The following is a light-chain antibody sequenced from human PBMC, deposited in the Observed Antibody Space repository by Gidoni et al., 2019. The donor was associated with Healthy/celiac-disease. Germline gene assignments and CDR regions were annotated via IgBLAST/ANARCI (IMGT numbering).Light chain of an antibody. Sequence: DIQMTQSPSSLSASVGDRVTITCRASQSISSYLNWYQQKPGKAPKLLIYAASSLQSGVPSRCSGSGSGTDFTLTISSLQPEDFATYYCQQSYSTHWTFGQGTKVEIK. J-gene: IGKJ1*01. CDR1: QSISSY. CDR3: QQSYSTHWT. CDR2: AAS. V-gene: IGKV1-39*01.